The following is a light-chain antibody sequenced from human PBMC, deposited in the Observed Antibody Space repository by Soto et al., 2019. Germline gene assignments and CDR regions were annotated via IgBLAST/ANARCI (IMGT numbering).Light chain of an antibody. CDR3: QQYNSWPPLT. Sequence: EIVLTPSPGTLSLSPCARATRSCSADQSFTSRSLAWYQQNPGLAPRLLISGASNRAAGIPDRFSGSGSGTDFTLTISRLETEDFAVYYCQQYNSWPPLTFGQGTRLEIK. CDR2: GAS. V-gene: IGKV3-20*01. CDR1: QSFTSRS. J-gene: IGKJ5*01.